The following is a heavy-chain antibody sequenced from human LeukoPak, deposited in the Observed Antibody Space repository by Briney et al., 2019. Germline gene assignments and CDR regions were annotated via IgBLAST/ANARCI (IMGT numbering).Heavy chain of an antibody. CDR3: AKLSGSTPIVYFDY. J-gene: IGHJ4*02. CDR1: GFTFYDYA. CDR2: ISWNSGSI. Sequence: GRSLRLSCAASGFTFYDYAMRWVRQAPGKGLEWVSGISWNSGSIGYADSVKGRFTISRDNAKNSLYLQMNSLRAEDTALYYCAKLSGSTPIVYFDYWGQGTLVTVSS. V-gene: IGHV3-9*01. D-gene: IGHD2-15*01.